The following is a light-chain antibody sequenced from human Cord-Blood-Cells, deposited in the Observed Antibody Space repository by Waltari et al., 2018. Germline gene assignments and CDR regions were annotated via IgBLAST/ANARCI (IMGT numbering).Light chain of an antibody. CDR2: AAS. J-gene: IGKJ1*01. V-gene: IGKV1-8*01. CDR3: QQYYSYPWT. Sequence: AIRLTQSPSSLAASTGGSVTITCRASQGISSYLAWYQQKPGKAPKLLIYAASTLQSGVPSMFSGSGSGTDFTLTISCLQSEDFATYCCQQYYSYPWTFGQGTKVEIK. CDR1: QGISSY.